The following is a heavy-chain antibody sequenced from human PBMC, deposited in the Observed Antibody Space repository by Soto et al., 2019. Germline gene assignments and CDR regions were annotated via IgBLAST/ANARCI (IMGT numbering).Heavy chain of an antibody. D-gene: IGHD5-12*01. J-gene: IGHJ4*02. Sequence: QVQLVQSGAEVKKPGASVKVSCKASGYIFTSYGISWVRQAPGQGLEWMGWINAYNGNTNSAQKLQDRDTMTPDTSTSTAFMALRSLRSDDTAVYYCARIVENGYGRRTSFGYWGQGTLVTVSS. CDR2: INAYNGNT. CDR3: ARIVENGYGRRTSFGY. V-gene: IGHV1-18*01. CDR1: GYIFTSYG.